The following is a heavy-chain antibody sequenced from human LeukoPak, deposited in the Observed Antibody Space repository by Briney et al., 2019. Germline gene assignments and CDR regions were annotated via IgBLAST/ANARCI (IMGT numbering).Heavy chain of an antibody. CDR2: ISYDGSDK. D-gene: IGHD5-24*01. V-gene: IGHV3-30*18. Sequence: GRSLRLSCAASGFTFSDYGMHWVRQAPGKGLEWAAAISYDGSDKYYADSVKGRFTISRGNSKNTLYLQMNSLRAEDTAVYYCAKSGYNRFDYWGQGTLVTVSS. CDR1: GFTFSDYG. J-gene: IGHJ4*02. CDR3: AKSGYNRFDY.